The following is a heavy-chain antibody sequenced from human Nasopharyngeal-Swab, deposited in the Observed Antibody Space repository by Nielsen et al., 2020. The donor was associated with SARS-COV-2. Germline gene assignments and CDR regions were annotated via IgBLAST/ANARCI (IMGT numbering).Heavy chain of an antibody. J-gene: IGHJ4*02. D-gene: IGHD3-22*01. CDR2: INPSGGST. V-gene: IGHV1-46*01. CDR1: GDTFTIYY. Sequence: GSVKASCKASGDTFTIYYMHWVQQAPGQGLACMRIINPSGGSTSYAQKFQGRVTMTRDTSTSTVYMELSSLRSEDTAVYYCARDQRPQDYYDSSAIYIDYWGQGTLVTVSS. CDR3: ARDQRPQDYYDSSAIYIDY.